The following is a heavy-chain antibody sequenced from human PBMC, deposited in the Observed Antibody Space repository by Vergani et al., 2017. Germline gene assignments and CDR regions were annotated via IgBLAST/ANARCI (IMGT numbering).Heavy chain of an antibody. V-gene: IGHV3-30*03. D-gene: IGHD2-15*01. J-gene: IGHJ4*02. CDR1: GFTFSSYG. Sequence: QVQLVESGGGVVQPGRSLRLSCAASGFTFSSYGMHWVRQAPGKGLEWVAVISYDGSNKYYADSVKGRFTISRDNSKNTLYLQMNSLRAEDTAVYYCARERIAGRGVTYFDYWGQGTLVTVSS. CDR3: ARERIAGRGVTYFDY. CDR2: ISYDGSNK.